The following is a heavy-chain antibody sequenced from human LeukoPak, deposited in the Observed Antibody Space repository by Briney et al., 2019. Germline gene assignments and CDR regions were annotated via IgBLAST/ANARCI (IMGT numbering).Heavy chain of an antibody. Sequence: PGGSLRLSCAASGFTFSSYAMSWVRQAPGKGLEWVSAISGSGGTTYYADSVKGRFTISRDSSKNTLYLQMNSLRAEDTAVYYCAKSLTKAAAALFDYWGQGTLVTVSS. V-gene: IGHV3-23*01. J-gene: IGHJ4*02. CDR3: AKSLTKAAAALFDY. CDR2: ISGSGGTT. D-gene: IGHD6-13*01. CDR1: GFTFSSYA.